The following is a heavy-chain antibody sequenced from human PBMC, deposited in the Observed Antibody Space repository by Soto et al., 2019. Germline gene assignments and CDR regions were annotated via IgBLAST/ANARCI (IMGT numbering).Heavy chain of an antibody. CDR1: GGSISSGDYY. D-gene: IGHD3-10*01. Sequence: SETLSLTCTVSGGSISSGDYYWSWIRQPPGKGLEWIGEINHSGSTNYNPSLKSRVTISVDTSKNQFSLKLSSVTAADTAVYYCARGRPAGGVIKHYYYGMDVWGQGTTVTVSS. CDR3: ARGRPAGGVIKHYYYGMDV. V-gene: IGHV4-30-4*01. J-gene: IGHJ6*02. CDR2: INHSGST.